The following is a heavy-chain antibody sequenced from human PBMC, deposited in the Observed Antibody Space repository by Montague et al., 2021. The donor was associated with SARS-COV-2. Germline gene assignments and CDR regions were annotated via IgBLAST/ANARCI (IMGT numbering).Heavy chain of an antibody. V-gene: IGHV4-31*03. CDR3: ASKSGRYYNSFDL. Sequence: TLSLTCSVSGGSISSANYYWIWIRQHPGKGLEFIGYIYYSGSSFYNPSLKSRLTIAVATSKNLFSLRLISVTAADAAIYFCASKSGRYYNSFDLWGQGTTVTVSS. CDR1: GGSISSANYY. J-gene: IGHJ4*02. CDR2: IYYSGSS. D-gene: IGHD1-26*01.